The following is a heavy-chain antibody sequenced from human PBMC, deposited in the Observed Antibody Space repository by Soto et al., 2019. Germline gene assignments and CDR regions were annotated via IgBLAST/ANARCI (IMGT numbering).Heavy chain of an antibody. CDR3: ARHALDQRYYYGMDV. Sequence: GESLKISCKGSGYSFTSYWIGWVRQMPGKGLEWMGIIYPGDSDTRYSPSFQGQVTISADKSISTAYLQWSSLKASDTAMYYCARHALDQRYYYGMDVWGQGTTVTVSS. CDR2: IYPGDSDT. V-gene: IGHV5-51*01. J-gene: IGHJ6*02. CDR1: GYSFTSYW.